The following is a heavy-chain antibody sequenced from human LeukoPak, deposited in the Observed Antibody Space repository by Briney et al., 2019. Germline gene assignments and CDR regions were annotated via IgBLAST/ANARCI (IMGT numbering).Heavy chain of an antibody. D-gene: IGHD3-9*01. Sequence: PGGSLRLSCAASGFRFSNSWMYWVRQGPGKGLEWVSGISGSGGSTYYADSVKGRFTISRDNSKNTLYLQMNSLRAEDTAVYYCAKDWYDILTGYYYFDYWGQGTLVTVSS. V-gene: IGHV3-23*01. J-gene: IGHJ4*02. CDR2: ISGSGGST. CDR1: GFRFSNSW. CDR3: AKDWYDILTGYYYFDY.